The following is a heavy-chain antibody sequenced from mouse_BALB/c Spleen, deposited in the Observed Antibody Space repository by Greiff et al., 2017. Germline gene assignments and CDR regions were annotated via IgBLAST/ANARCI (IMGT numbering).Heavy chain of an antibody. V-gene: IGHV5-12-2*01. D-gene: IGHD2-1*01. Sequence: EVQLVESGGGLVQPGGSLKLSCAASGFTFSSYTMSWVRQTPEKRLEWVAYISNGGGSTYYPDTVKGRFTISRDNAKNTLYLQMSSLKSEDTAMYYCARDGKGLDYWGQGTTLTVSS. CDR1: GFTFSSYT. J-gene: IGHJ2*01. CDR3: ARDGKGLDY. CDR2: ISNGGGST.